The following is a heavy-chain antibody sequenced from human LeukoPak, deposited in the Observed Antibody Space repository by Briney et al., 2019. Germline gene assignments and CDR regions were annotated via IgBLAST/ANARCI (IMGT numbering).Heavy chain of an antibody. J-gene: IGHJ4*02. CDR1: GGTFSSYA. D-gene: IGHD4-17*01. Sequence: SVKVSCKASGGTFSSYAISWVRQAPGQGLEWMGGIIPIFGTANYAQKFQGRVTITADKSTSTAYMELSSLRSEDTAVYYCARASRRGIYGDYIDYWGQGTLVTVSS. CDR3: ARASRRGIYGDYIDY. CDR2: IIPIFGTA. V-gene: IGHV1-69*06.